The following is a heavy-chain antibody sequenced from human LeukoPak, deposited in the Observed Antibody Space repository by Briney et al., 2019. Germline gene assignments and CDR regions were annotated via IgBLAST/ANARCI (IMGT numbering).Heavy chain of an antibody. J-gene: IGHJ4*02. V-gene: IGHV3-30*18. CDR3: AKDKVLVPVTAVDCFDH. CDR2: ISHDGKKK. CDR1: GFTFSDYG. D-gene: IGHD6-13*01. Sequence: GRSLRLSCATSGFTFSDYGMHWVRQAPGKGLEWVAVISHDGKKKFYGDSVKGRFIISRDNSKDTVSLQMESLRPNDTAVYYCAKDKVLVPVTAVDCFDHWGRGALVTVSS.